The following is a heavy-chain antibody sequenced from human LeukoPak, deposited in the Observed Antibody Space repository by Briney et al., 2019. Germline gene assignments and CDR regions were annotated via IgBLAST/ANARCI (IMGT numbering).Heavy chain of an antibody. CDR2: INTNTGNP. CDR1: GYTFISYA. D-gene: IGHD3-16*01. Sequence: ASVKVSCKASGYTFISYAMNWVLQAPGQGLEWMGWINTNTGNPTYAQGFTGRFAFSLDTSVSTAYLQISSLKAEDTAVYYCARVLGGLNLGMDVWGKGSTVTVSP. CDR3: ARVLGGLNLGMDV. V-gene: IGHV7-4-1*02. J-gene: IGHJ6*04.